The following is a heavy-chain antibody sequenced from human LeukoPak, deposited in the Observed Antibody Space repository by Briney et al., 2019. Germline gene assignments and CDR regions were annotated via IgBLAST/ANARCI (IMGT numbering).Heavy chain of an antibody. CDR1: GGSFSGYY. V-gene: IGHV4-34*01. J-gene: IGHJ3*02. CDR3: ARPARSSSFDAFDI. CDR2: INHSGST. Sequence: PSETLSLTCAVYGGSFSGYYWSWIRQPPGKGLEWIGEINHSGSTNYNPSLKSRVTISVDTSKNQFSLKLSSVTAADTAVYYCARPARSSSFDAFDIWGQGPMVTVSS. D-gene: IGHD6-13*01.